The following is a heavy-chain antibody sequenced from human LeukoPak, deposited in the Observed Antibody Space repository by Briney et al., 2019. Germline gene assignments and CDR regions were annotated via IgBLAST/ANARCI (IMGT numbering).Heavy chain of an antibody. V-gene: IGHV3-23*01. D-gene: IGHD3-10*01. J-gene: IGHJ4*02. CDR3: ANSRAYFDY. CDR2: ISGSRGNT. Sequence: GGSLRLSCAVSGFTFRSYAMSWVRQAPRKGWEWVSAISGSRGNTYYADAMKGRFTISRDNSKNTLYLQMNSLRAEDTAVYCCANSRAYFDYWGQGTLVTVSS. CDR1: GFTFRSYA.